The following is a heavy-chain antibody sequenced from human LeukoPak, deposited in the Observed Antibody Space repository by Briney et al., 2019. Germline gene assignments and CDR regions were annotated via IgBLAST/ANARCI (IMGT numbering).Heavy chain of an antibody. CDR2: THYSGST. Sequence: SETLSLTCTVSGDSISSSAYYWGWIRQPPGKGLEWIGNTHYSGSTNYNASLKSRVTISIDTSKNQFSLVLRSVTAADTAVYYCAKRGPGTGWSFDYWGQGILVTVSS. V-gene: IGHV4-39*01. CDR1: GDSISSSAYY. D-gene: IGHD6-19*01. J-gene: IGHJ4*02. CDR3: AKRGPGTGWSFDY.